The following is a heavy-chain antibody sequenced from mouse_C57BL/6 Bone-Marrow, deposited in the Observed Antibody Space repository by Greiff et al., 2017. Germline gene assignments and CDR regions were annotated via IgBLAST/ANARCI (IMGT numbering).Heavy chain of an antibody. CDR1: GYTFTDYN. J-gene: IGHJ2*01. CDR3: ASGGDVVVMFDY. CDR2: INPNNGGT. Sequence: EVQLQQSGPELVKPGASVKIPCKASGYTFTDYNMDWVKQSHGKSLEWIGDINPNNGGTIYNQKFKGKATLTVDKASSKTYMELRRLTSEDTAIYYCASGGDVVVMFDYWGQGTTLTVSS. D-gene: IGHD1-1*01. V-gene: IGHV1-18*01.